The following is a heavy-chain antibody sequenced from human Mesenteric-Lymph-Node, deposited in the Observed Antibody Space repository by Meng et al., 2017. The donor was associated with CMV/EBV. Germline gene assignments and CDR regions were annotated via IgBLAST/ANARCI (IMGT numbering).Heavy chain of an antibody. Sequence: GESLKISCAASGFTFRSYWMGWVRQAPGKGLEWVANINQDGSEKDYVDSVKGRFTISRDNAKGSLYLQMYSLRAEDTALFYCATLKRDQLPHGGIMYFYYGMDVWGQGTTVTVSS. CDR3: ATLKRDQLPHGGIMYFYYGMDV. CDR1: GFTFRSYW. D-gene: IGHD2-2*01. J-gene: IGHJ6*02. V-gene: IGHV3-7*01. CDR2: INQDGSEK.